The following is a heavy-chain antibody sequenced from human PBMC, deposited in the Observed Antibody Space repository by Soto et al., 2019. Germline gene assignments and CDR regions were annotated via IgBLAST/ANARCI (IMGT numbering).Heavy chain of an antibody. V-gene: IGHV1-46*01. D-gene: IGHD2-15*01. CDR3: ASGPGGTLDY. Sequence: XSVKVSCKASVCTFTSYFLHWVRQAPGQGLEWMGIINPTGGGTTYAQRFQGRVTMTRDTSTSTVYMELSSLKSEDTAVYYCASGPGGTLDYWGQGTAVTVT. CDR1: VCTFTSYF. CDR2: INPTGGGT. J-gene: IGHJ4*02.